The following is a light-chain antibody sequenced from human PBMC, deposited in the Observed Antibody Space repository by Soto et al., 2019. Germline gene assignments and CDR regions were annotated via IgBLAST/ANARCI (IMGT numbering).Light chain of an antibody. Sequence: QAVVTQPASVSGSPGQSITISCTGTSGDVGSYNLVSWYQQHPGKAPKLMIYEVSKRPSGVSNRFSGSKSGNTASLTISGLQAEDEADYYCCSYAGSSTYVFGTGTQLTVL. CDR3: CSYAGSSTYV. V-gene: IGLV2-23*02. CDR2: EVS. CDR1: SGDVGSYNL. J-gene: IGLJ1*01.